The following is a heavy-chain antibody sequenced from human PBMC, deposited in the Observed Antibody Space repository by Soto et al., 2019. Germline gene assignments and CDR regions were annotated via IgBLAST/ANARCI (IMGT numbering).Heavy chain of an antibody. Sequence: QITLKESGPTLVRPTQTLTLTCSFSGFSLNTNGMGVGWIRQPPGKALEWLAFIYWDEDKRYSPSLKTRLTVTTDTSKNVVVVTLTNLDPVDTGTYYCAGWNYESGLDVWGQGTTVTVSS. J-gene: IGHJ6*02. D-gene: IGHD1-7*01. CDR3: AGWNYESGLDV. CDR1: GFSLNTNGMG. V-gene: IGHV2-5*02. CDR2: IYWDEDK.